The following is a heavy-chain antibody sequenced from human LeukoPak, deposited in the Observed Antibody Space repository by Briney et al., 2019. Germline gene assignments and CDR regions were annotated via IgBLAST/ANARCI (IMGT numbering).Heavy chain of an antibody. CDR1: GGTFSSYA. D-gene: IGHD3-22*01. J-gene: IGHJ4*02. CDR2: IIPIFGTA. V-gene: IGHV1-69*05. Sequence: ASVKVSCKASGGTFSSYAISWVRQAPGQGLEWMGGIIPIFGTANYAQKFQGRVTITTDESTSTAYMELSSLRSEDTAVYYCASVMGYYDSSGYYPLVFDYWGQGTLVTVSS. CDR3: ASVMGYYDSSGYYPLVFDY.